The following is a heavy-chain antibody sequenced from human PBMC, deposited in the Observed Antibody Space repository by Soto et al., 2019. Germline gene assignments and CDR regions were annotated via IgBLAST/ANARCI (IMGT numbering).Heavy chain of an antibody. CDR2: ISANSGKT. CDR1: GFIFNNYA. D-gene: IGHD3-22*01. J-gene: IGHJ4*02. CDR3: ATAGNYDSSGRDF. Sequence: QVQLVQSGAEVKKPGASVKVSCTAFGFIFNNYAISWVRQAPGQGLEWMGWISANSGKTNYAQKLQCRVTMTTDTSTSTADMELRSLRSDDTAGYYCATAGNYDSSGRDFWGQGTLVTVSS. V-gene: IGHV1-18*04.